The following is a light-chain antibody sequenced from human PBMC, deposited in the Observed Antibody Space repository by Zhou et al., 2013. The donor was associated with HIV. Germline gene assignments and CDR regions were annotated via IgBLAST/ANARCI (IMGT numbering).Light chain of an antibody. CDR2: SAS. J-gene: IGKJ2*01. CDR3: QWTYNGPPNT. CDR1: QDIRSY. V-gene: IGKV1-27*01. Sequence: DIQLTQSPSSLSASVGDRVTITCRVSQDIRSYLNWYRQKPGKVPNLLIYSASILQSGVPSRFSGSGSGTDFTLTLSRLQPEDVASYYTQWTYNGPPNTFGQGTKLEIK.